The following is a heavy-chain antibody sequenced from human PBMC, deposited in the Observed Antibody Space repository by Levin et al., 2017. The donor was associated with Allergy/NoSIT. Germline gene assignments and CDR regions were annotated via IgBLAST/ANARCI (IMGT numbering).Heavy chain of an antibody. CDR3: ARVPLGGVIVNYYYYYMDV. V-gene: IGHV1-69*01. D-gene: IGHD3-16*02. J-gene: IGHJ6*03. Sequence: KISCKASGGTFSSYAISWVRQAPGQGLEWMGGIIPIFGTANYAQKFQGRVTITADESTSTAYMELSSLRSEDTAVYYCARVPLGGVIVNYYYYYMDVWGKGTTVTVSS. CDR1: GGTFSSYA. CDR2: IIPIFGTA.